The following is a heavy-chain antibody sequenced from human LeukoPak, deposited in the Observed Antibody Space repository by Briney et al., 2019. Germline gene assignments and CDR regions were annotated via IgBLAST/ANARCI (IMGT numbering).Heavy chain of an antibody. CDR3: VVGATSVDY. CDR2: IYYSGST. J-gene: IGHJ4*02. CDR1: GGSISSYY. D-gene: IGHD1-26*01. V-gene: IGHV4-59*01. Sequence: PSETLSLTCTVSGGSISSYYWSWIRQPPGMGLEWIGYIYYSGSTNYNPSLKSRVTISVDTSKNQFSLKLSSVTAADTAVYYCVVGATSVDYWGQGTLVTVSS.